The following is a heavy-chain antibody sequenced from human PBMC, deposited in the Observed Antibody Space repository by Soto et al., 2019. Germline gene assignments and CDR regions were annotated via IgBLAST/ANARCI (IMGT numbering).Heavy chain of an antibody. Sequence: QMQLQESGPGLVKPSQTLSLTCTVSGDSDTRDSYRWSWIRQHPGKGLEWIGYIYYSGSPYYNPSLKSRATISVDTSKNQFSLRLNSVSGADSAVYYCARVRENYFDYWGQGILVTVSS. CDR1: GDSDTRDSYR. CDR3: ARVRENYFDY. J-gene: IGHJ4*02. V-gene: IGHV4-31*03. CDR2: IYYSGSP.